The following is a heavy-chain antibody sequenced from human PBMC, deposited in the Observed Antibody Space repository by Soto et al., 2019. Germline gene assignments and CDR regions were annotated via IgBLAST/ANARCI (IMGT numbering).Heavy chain of an antibody. V-gene: IGHV4-39*01. CDR1: GGSISSSSYY. D-gene: IGHD1-26*01. J-gene: IGHJ4*02. Sequence: PAETLSLTCAVSGGSISSSSYYWCWIRHPPGKGLEWIGSIYYSGSTYYNPSLKSRVTISVDTSKNQFSLKLSSVTAADTAVYYCASHYQFDSGSYPYFDCWGQGTLVTVSS. CDR3: ASHYQFDSGSYPYFDC. CDR2: IYYSGST.